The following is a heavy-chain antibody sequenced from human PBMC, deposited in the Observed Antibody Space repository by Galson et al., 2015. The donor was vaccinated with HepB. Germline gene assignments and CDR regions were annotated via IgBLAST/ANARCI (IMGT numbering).Heavy chain of an antibody. CDR3: ARDQDVAVAGGDYYEY. Sequence: SVKVSCKASGGTFSNCAISWVRQAPGQGLEWMGWISTYDGNTRYAQKFQGRLTMSTDPSTSTAYMELRSLRYDDTAIYYCARDQDVAVAGGDYYEYWGQGTLVTVSS. CDR1: GGTFSNCA. CDR2: ISTYDGNT. V-gene: IGHV1-18*01. J-gene: IGHJ4*02. D-gene: IGHD2-15*01.